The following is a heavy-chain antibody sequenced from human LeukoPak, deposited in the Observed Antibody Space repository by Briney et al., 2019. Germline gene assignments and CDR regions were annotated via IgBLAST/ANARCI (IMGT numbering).Heavy chain of an antibody. V-gene: IGHV3-23*01. D-gene: IGHD1-26*01. Sequence: GSLRLSCAASEFTFDNYAMSWVRQAPGKGLEWVSVISGSGYYSHYADSVKGRFTVSRDNSKTTLYLQMNSLRADDTAVYYCAKGGPTGSNYFDFWGQGTLVTVSS. J-gene: IGHJ4*02. CDR3: AKGGPTGSNYFDF. CDR1: EFTFDNYA. CDR2: ISGSGYYS.